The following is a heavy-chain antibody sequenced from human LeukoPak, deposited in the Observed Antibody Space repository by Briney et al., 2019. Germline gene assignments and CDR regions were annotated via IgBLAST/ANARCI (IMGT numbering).Heavy chain of an antibody. D-gene: IGHD1-26*01. CDR2: INYRGNT. J-gene: IGHJ5*02. Sequence: SETLSLTCDVSGGSFSPCLWSWIRQPPGQGLEWIGYINYRGNTKYNPSLKSRVTMSADTSKNQFSLKLSSVTAADTAVYYCARDGGEVGLNTLFDLWGQGTLVIVSS. CDR1: GGSFSPCL. CDR3: ARDGGEVGLNTLFDL. V-gene: IGHV4-59*01.